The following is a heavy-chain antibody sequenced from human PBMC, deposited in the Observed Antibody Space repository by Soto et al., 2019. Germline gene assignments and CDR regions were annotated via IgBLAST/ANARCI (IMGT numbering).Heavy chain of an antibody. CDR1: GGSISSSSYY. CDR3: AKGDYYYYMDV. J-gene: IGHJ6*03. V-gene: IGHV4-39*01. Sequence: SETLSLTCTVSGGSISSSSYYWGWIRQPPGKGLEWIGSIYYSGSTYYNPSLKSRVTISVDTSKNQFSLKLSSVTAADTAVYYCAKGDYYYYMDVWGKGTTVTVSS. CDR2: IYYSGST.